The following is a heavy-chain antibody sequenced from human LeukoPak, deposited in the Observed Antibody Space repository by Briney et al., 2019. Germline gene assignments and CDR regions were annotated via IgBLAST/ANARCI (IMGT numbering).Heavy chain of an antibody. D-gene: IGHD2-2*02. V-gene: IGHV4-31*03. J-gene: IGHJ4*02. CDR2: ICYSGST. Sequence: PSETLSLTCTVSGGSISSGGYYWSWIRQHPGKGLEWIGYICYSGSTYYNPSLKCRVTISVDTSKNQFSLKLSSVTAADTAVYYCARDSSYCSSTSCYSYFDYWGQGTLVTVSS. CDR1: GGSISSGGYY. CDR3: ARDSSYCSSTSCYSYFDY.